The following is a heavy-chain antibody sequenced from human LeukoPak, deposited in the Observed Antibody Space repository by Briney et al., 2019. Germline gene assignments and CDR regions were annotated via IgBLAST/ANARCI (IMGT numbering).Heavy chain of an antibody. CDR1: GGTFSSYA. CDR2: IIPIFGTA. J-gene: IGHJ6*03. CDR3: ARAPQGKAHVHMDV. V-gene: IGHV1-69*06. Sequence: SVKVSCKASGGTFSSYAISWVRQAPGQGLEWMGGIIPIFGTANYAQKSQGRVTITADKSTSTAYMELSSLRSEDTAVYYCARAPQGKAHVHMDVWGKGTMVTVSS.